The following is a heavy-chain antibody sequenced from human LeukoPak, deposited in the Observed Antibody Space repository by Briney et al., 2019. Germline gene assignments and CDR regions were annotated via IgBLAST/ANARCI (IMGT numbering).Heavy chain of an antibody. D-gene: IGHD4-23*01. V-gene: IGHV1-2*02. Sequence: ASVKVSCKASGYTFTGYYMHWVRQAPGQGLEWMGWINLNSGGTNYAQKFQGRVTMTRDTSISTAYMELSRLRSDDTAVYYCARGDSVPLGGGNLLRVLYFHDWGQGTLVAVSS. CDR2: INLNSGGT. J-gene: IGHJ1*01. CDR3: ARGDSVPLGGGNLLRVLYFHD. CDR1: GYTFTGYY.